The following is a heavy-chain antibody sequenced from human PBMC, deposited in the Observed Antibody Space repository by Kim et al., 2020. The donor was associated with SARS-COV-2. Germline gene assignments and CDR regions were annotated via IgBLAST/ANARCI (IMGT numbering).Heavy chain of an antibody. CDR3: ASSLCGGDCYSHHFDY. D-gene: IGHD2-21*02. V-gene: IGHV3-48*03. Sequence: SVKVRFPISRDNAHTALYLQMNSLRAEDTAVYYCASSLCGGDCYSHHFDYWGQGTLVTVSS. J-gene: IGHJ4*02.